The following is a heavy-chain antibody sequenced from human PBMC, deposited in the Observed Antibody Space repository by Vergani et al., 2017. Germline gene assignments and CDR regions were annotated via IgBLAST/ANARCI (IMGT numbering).Heavy chain of an antibody. CDR3: AKVRRITMIVVVSDFDY. D-gene: IGHD3-22*01. CDR2: ISGSGGST. Sequence: EVQLVESGGGLVQPGGSLRLSCAASGFTFSSYAMSWVRQAPGKGLEWVSAISGSGGSTYYADSVKGRFTISRDNSKNTLYLQMNSLRAEDTAVYYCAKVRRITMIVVVSDFDYWGQGTLVTVSS. CDR1: GFTFSSYA. J-gene: IGHJ4*02. V-gene: IGHV3-23*04.